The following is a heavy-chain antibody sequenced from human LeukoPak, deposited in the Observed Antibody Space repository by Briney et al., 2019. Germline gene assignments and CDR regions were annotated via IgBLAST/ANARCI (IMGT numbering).Heavy chain of an antibody. CDR3: ARKGATGIYYFDS. CDR2: ISDSGGSI. V-gene: IGHV3-23*01. Sequence: GGSLRLSCAASGFTFSSYAMSWARQAPGKGLEWVSTISDSGGSIYYADSVKGRFTFSRDNSKNTLYLQMNSLRADDTAVYYCARKGATGIYYFDSWGQGTLVSVSS. D-gene: IGHD1-26*01. CDR1: GFTFSSYA. J-gene: IGHJ4*02.